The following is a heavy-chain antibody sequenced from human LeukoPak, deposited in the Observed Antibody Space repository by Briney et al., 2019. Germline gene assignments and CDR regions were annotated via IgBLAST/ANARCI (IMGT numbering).Heavy chain of an antibody. CDR3: AREIYSRSSSNWFDP. D-gene: IGHD6-6*01. Sequence: PSETLSLTCTVSGGSISSYYWSWIRQPPGKGLEWIGYIYYSGSTNYNPSLKSRVTISVDTSKNQFSLKLSSVTAADTAVYYCAREIYSRSSSNWFDPWGQGTLVTVSS. CDR2: IYYSGST. CDR1: GGSISSYY. V-gene: IGHV4-59*01. J-gene: IGHJ5*02.